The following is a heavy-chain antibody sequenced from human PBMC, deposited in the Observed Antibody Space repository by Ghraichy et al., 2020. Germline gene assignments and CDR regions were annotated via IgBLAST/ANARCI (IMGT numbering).Heavy chain of an antibody. CDR2: IYYSGST. J-gene: IGHJ4*02. CDR3: ARSSPVLLWFGEGPGYFDY. Sequence: SETLSLTCTVSGGSISSSSYYWGWIRQPPGKGLEWIGSIYYSGSTYYNPSLKSRVTISVDTSKNQFSLKLSSVTAADTAVYYCARSSPVLLWFGEGPGYFDYWGQGTLVTVSS. V-gene: IGHV4-39*01. D-gene: IGHD3-10*01. CDR1: GGSISSSSYY.